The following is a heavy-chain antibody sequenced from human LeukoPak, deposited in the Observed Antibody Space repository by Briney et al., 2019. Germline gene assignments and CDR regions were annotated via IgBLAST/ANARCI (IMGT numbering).Heavy chain of an antibody. D-gene: IGHD1-26*01. J-gene: IGHJ4*02. CDR3: AKDSARKSIVGSTTRGVNDY. CDR2: IRYDGRNK. Sequence: GGSLRLSCGASGFTFSSYGMHWVRQAPGKGLEWVAFIRYDGRNKYYAESVKGRFTISRDNSKNTLYLQMNSLRAEDTAVYYCAKDSARKSIVGSTTRGVNDYWGQGTLVPVSS. CDR1: GFTFSSYG. V-gene: IGHV3-30*02.